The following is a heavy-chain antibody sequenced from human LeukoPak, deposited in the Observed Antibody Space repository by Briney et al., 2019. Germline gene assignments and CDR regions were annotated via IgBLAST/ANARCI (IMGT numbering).Heavy chain of an antibody. J-gene: IGHJ4*02. CDR2: INHSGST. CDR3: ARLTRRSGNYFDY. D-gene: IGHD1-1*01. V-gene: IGHV4-34*01. Sequence: PSETLSLTCAVHGGSFSGYYWSWIRQPPGKGLEWIGEINHSGSTNYNPSLKSRVTISVDTSKGQFSLKLSSVTAADTAVYYCARLTRRSGNYFDYWGQGTLVTVSS. CDR1: GGSFSGYY.